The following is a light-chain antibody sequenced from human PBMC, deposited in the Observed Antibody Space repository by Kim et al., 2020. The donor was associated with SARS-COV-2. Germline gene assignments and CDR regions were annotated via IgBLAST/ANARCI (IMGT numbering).Light chain of an antibody. CDR2: DIN. V-gene: IGLV1-51*01. CDR3: GTWESRLSIGV. CDR1: SSNIGNHD. J-gene: IGLJ2*01. Sequence: GQKVTISCSGSSSNIGNHDVSWYQQLPGRAPKLLIYDINKRPSGIPDRFSGAKSGASASLGITGLQTGDEADYYCGTWESRLSIGVFGGGTQLTVL.